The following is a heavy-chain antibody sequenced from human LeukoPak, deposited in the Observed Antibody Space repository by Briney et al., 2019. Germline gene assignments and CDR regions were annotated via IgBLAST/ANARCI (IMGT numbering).Heavy chain of an antibody. CDR3: ARGPGIVVVPAAILDY. D-gene: IGHD2-2*01. J-gene: IGHJ4*02. CDR1: GFTLSSYG. CDR2: ISGSGGST. V-gene: IGHV3-23*01. Sequence: PGGSLRLSCAASGFTLSSYGMSWVRQAPGKGLEWVSAISGSGGSTYYADSVKGRFTISRDNAKNSLYLQMNSLRAEDTAVYYCARGPGIVVVPAAILDYWGQGTLVTVSS.